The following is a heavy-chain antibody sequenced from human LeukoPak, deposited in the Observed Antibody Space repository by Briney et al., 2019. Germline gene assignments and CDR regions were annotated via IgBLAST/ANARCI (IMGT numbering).Heavy chain of an antibody. D-gene: IGHD7-27*01. CDR2: ISGSGGST. Sequence: GGSLRLSCAASGFSFSSYRMNWVRQAPGKGLEWVSAISGSGGSTYYADSVKGRFTISRDNSKNTLYLQMNSLRAEDTAVYYCARDLNWETYWGQGTLVSVSS. J-gene: IGHJ4*02. CDR3: ARDLNWETY. V-gene: IGHV3-23*01. CDR1: GFSFSSYR.